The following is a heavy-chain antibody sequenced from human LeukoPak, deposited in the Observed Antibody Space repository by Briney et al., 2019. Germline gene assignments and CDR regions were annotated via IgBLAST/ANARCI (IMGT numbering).Heavy chain of an antibody. D-gene: IGHD3-22*01. CDR1: GGSISSYY. CDR2: IYYSGST. Sequence: SETLSLTCTVSGGSISSYYWSWIRQPPGKGLEWIGYIYYSGSTNYNPSLKSRVTISVDTPKNQFSLKLSSVTAADTAVYYCAREAYYYDSSGYYFDYWGQGTLVTVSS. V-gene: IGHV4-59*01. J-gene: IGHJ4*02. CDR3: AREAYYYDSSGYYFDY.